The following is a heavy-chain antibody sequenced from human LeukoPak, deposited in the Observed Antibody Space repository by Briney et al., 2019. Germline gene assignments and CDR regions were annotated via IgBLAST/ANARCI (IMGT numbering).Heavy chain of an antibody. V-gene: IGHV3-7*01. CDR3: ARDLAYSRLDY. CDR1: GFTLSSYW. Sequence: GGSLRLSCAASGFTLSSYWMHWVRQAPGKGLEWVASINPDGNKKYSADSVKGRFTISRDNAENSLYLQMNSLRVEDTAFYYCARDLAYSRLDYWGQGMLVTVSS. D-gene: IGHD5-18*01. CDR2: INPDGNKK. J-gene: IGHJ4*02.